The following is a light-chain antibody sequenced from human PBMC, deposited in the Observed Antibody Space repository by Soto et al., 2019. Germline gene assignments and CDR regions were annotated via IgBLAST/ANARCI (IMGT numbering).Light chain of an antibody. CDR2: GAS. Sequence: IVLTQSPGTLSLSPGERATLSCRASQSVTTQLAWYQQKPGQAPRLIIHGASSRATGVPDRITGSGSGTDFTLSISRLEPEDFAVYYCQQRSNWPPNTVGGGTKVDIK. V-gene: IGKV3D-20*02. CDR3: QQRSNWPPNT. J-gene: IGKJ4*01. CDR1: QSVTTQ.